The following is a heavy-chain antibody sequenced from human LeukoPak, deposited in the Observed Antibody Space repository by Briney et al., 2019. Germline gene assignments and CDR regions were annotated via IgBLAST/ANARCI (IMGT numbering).Heavy chain of an antibody. Sequence: QAGGSLRLSCAASGFIFSAYGMHWVRQAPGKGLEWVAFIWHDGTNKDYADPVKGRFTISRDNSANTLFLQMNSLRAEDTAVYYCATAEGVVPADRGQGTLVTVSP. CDR1: GFIFSAYG. V-gene: IGHV3-33*02. CDR3: ATAEGVVPAD. CDR2: IWHDGTNK. J-gene: IGHJ4*02. D-gene: IGHD2-2*01.